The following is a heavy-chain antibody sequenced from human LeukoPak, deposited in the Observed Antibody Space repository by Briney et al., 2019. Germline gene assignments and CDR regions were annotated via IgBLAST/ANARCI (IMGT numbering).Heavy chain of an antibody. CDR1: GGSISSSSYY. D-gene: IGHD3-10*01. CDR2: IYYSGST. J-gene: IGHJ5*02. V-gene: IGHV4-39*01. CDR3: ARRVLTMVRGVEYNWFDP. Sequence: PSETLSLTCTVSGGSISSSSYYWGWIRQPPGKGLEWIGSIYYSGSTYYNPSLKSRVTISVDTSKNQFSLKLSSVTAADTAVYYCARRVLTMVRGVEYNWFDPWGQGTLVTLSS.